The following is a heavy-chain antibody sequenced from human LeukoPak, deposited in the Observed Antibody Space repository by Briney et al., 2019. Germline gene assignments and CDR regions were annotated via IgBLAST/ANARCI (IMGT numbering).Heavy chain of an antibody. CDR1: GFTFSSYA. D-gene: IGHD1-1*01. CDR3: ARAGRPLNYYYYYMDV. Sequence: GGSLRLSCAASGFTFSSYAMSWVRQAPGKGLEWVANIKQDGSAKYYVDSVKGRFTISRDNAKNSLYLQMNSLRAEDTAVYYCARAGRPLNYYYYYMDVWGKGTTVTVSS. CDR2: IKQDGSAK. J-gene: IGHJ6*03. V-gene: IGHV3-7*01.